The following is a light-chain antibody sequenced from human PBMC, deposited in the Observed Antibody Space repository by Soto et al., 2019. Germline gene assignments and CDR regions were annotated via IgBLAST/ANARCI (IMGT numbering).Light chain of an antibody. CDR1: QSVSSSY. J-gene: IGKJ4*01. V-gene: IGKV3-20*01. Sequence: EIVLTQSPGTLSLSPGERATLSCRASQSVSSSYFAWYQQKPGQAPRLLIYGASSRATGIPGRFSGSGSGTDFTLTISRLDPEDFAVYYCQQYGSSPLTFGGGTKVEIK. CDR2: GAS. CDR3: QQYGSSPLT.